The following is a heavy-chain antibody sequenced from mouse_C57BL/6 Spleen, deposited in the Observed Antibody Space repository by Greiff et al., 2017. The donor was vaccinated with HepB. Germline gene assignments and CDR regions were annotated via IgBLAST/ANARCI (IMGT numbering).Heavy chain of an antibody. D-gene: IGHD2-1*01. J-gene: IGHJ1*03. CDR3: ARGYYGNYWYCDV. CDR2: ITPSSGYT. V-gene: IGHV1-4*01. Sequence: VQLQQSGAELARPGASVKMSCKASGYTFTSYTMHWVKQRPGQGLEWIGYITPSSGYTKYNQKFKDQATLTADKSSSTAYMQLSSLTSEDSAVYYCARGYYGNYWYCDVWGTGTTVTVSS. CDR1: GYTFTSYT.